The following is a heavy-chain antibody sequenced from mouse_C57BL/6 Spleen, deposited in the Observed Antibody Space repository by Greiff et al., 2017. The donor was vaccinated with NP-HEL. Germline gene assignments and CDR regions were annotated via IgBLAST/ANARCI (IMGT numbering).Heavy chain of an antibody. D-gene: IGHD2-4*01. CDR2: IRLKSDNYAT. J-gene: IGHJ3*01. V-gene: IGHV6-3*01. Sequence: EVKLVESGGGLVQPGGSMKLSCVASGFTFSNYWMNWVRQSPEKGLEWVAQIRLKSDNYATHYAESVKGRFTISRDDSKSSVYLQMNNLRAEDTGIYYCTIYYDYDEFAYWGQGTLVTVSA. CDR3: TIYYDYDEFAY. CDR1: GFTFSNYW.